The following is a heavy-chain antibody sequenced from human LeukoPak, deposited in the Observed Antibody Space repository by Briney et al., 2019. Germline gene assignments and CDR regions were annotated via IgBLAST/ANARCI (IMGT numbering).Heavy chain of an antibody. J-gene: IGHJ5*02. V-gene: IGHV4-30-2*01. D-gene: IGHD3-10*01. CDR1: GGSISSGGYS. CDR3: ARGGRYYGSGSYLNWFDP. Sequence: NPSQTLSLTCAVSGGSISSGGYSWSWIRQPPGKGLEWIGYIYHSGSTYYNPSLKSRVTISVDRSKNQFSLKLSSVTAADTAVYYCARGGRYYGSGSYLNWFDPWGQGTLVTVSS. CDR2: IYHSGST.